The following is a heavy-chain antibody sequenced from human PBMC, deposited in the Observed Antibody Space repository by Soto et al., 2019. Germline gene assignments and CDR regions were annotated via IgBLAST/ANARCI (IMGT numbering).Heavy chain of an antibody. V-gene: IGHV4-31*03. J-gene: IGHJ4*02. CDR2: IYDSGNT. D-gene: IGHD3-3*02. CDR1: GDSLSSGGHY. CDR3: ATVDHRGYFAILPDY. Sequence: SETLSLTCTVSGDSLSSGGHYWSWIRQHPGKGLEWSGHIYDSGNTYYSPSLRSRSTISADISKNQFSLTLRSVTAADTAVYYCATVDHRGYFAILPDYWGQGTLVTVSS.